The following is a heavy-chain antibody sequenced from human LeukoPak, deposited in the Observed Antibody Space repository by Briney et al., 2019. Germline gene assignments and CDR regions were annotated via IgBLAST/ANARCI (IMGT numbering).Heavy chain of an antibody. CDR1: GGSISSGGYY. V-gene: IGHV4-31*03. J-gene: IGHJ6*02. Sequence: PLETLSLTCTVSGGSISSGGYYWSWIRQHPGKGLEWIGYIYYSGSTYYNPSLKSRVTISVDTSKNQFSLKLSSVTAADTAVYYCARVLAVTDTYYYYYGMDVWGQGTTVTVSS. D-gene: IGHD4-17*01. CDR3: ARVLAVTDTYYYYYGMDV. CDR2: IYYSGST.